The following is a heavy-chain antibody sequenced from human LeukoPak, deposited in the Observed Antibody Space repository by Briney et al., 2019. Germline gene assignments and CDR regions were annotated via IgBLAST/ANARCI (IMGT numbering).Heavy chain of an antibody. Sequence: SVKVSCKASGGTFSSYTISWVRQAPGQGLEWMGRIIPILGIANYAQKFQGRVTITADESTSTAYMELSSLRSEDTAVYYCARDLIRFFGVVIIPGWFDPWGQGTLVTVSS. J-gene: IGHJ5*02. D-gene: IGHD3-3*01. V-gene: IGHV1-69*04. CDR3: ARDLIRFFGVVIIPGWFDP. CDR1: GGTFSSYT. CDR2: IIPILGIA.